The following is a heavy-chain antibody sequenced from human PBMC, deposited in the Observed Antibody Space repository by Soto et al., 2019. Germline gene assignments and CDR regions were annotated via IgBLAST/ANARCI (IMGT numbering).Heavy chain of an antibody. V-gene: IGHV3-30*18. J-gene: IGHJ4*02. CDR1: GCTFSSNA. CDR2: IDSTGDGSNQ. CDR3: AKDQASGQGSFDS. Sequence: PGGALRVKXAASGCTFSSNAMNWVRQAPGKGLEWVSAIDSTGDGSNQYYADSVKGRFTISRDNSKNTLFLQMNSLRADDTALYYCAKDQASGQGSFDSWGQGTLVTVSS.